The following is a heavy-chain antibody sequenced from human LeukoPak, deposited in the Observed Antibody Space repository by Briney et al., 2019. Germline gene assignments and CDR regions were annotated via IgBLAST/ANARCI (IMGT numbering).Heavy chain of an antibody. V-gene: IGHV3-48*01. Sequence: AGGSLRLSCAASGFTFSSYSMNWVRQAPGKGLEWVSSISSSSRTIYYADSVKGRFTISRDNSKNTLYLQMNSLRAEDTAVYYCAKPARTDAFDIWGQGTMITVSS. CDR1: GFTFSSYS. J-gene: IGHJ3*02. CDR2: ISSSSRTI. D-gene: IGHD1-14*01. CDR3: AKPARTDAFDI.